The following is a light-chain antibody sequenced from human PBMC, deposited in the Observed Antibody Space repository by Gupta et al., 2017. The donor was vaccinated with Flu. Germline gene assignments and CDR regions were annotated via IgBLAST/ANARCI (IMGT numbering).Light chain of an antibody. V-gene: IGKV3-20*01. J-gene: IGKJ2*01. CDR1: QSGSSSY. Sequence: LSLSPGERASRSCRASQSGSSSYLAWYQQKPGQAPRLLIYGASSRATCIPDRLSGSGSGTDFTLTISRLEPEDFAVYYCQQYGSSPLYTFGQGTKLEIK. CDR3: QQYGSSPLYT. CDR2: GAS.